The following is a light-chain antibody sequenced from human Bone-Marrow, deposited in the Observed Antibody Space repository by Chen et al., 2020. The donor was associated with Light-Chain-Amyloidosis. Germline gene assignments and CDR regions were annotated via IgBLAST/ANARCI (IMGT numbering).Light chain of an antibody. V-gene: IGLV3-25*03. CDR2: KDS. CDR3: QSADSSDTYVV. Sequence: YDLTQPPPVAVSPGQTARIPCSGDALPMLYTYWYQRKPGQAPVLVIFKDSERPSGIPERFSGSSSGTTVTLTISGVQAEDEADYYCQSADSSDTYVVFGGGTQLTVL. J-gene: IGLJ3*02. CDR1: ALPMLY.